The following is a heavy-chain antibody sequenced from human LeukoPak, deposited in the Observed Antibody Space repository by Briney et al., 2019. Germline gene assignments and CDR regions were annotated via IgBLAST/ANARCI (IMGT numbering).Heavy chain of an antibody. J-gene: IGHJ4*02. CDR1: GYTFTNYN. Sequence: ASVKVSCKASGYTFTNYNMQWLRQAPEQGLEWMGMINPSGGSTSYAQKFQGRVTMTRDTSTNTVYMELSSLRSEDTAVYYCAREGRGYSYGYWGQGTLVTVSS. V-gene: IGHV1-46*01. D-gene: IGHD5-18*01. CDR2: INPSGGST. CDR3: AREGRGYSYGY.